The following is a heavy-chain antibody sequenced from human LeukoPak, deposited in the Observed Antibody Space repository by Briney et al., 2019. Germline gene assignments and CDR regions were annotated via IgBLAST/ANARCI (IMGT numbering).Heavy chain of an antibody. D-gene: IGHD6-13*01. J-gene: IGHJ4*02. CDR1: GFTFSSYA. CDR3: AKDRHSVTWPFDY. CDR2: INGGGDST. V-gene: IGHV3-23*01. Sequence: GGSLRLSCAASGFTFSSYAMSSVRQAPGTGLEWVSTINGGGDSTFYADSVKGRFTISRDNSESTLYLQMNSLRAEDTAVYYCAKDRHSVTWPFDYWGQGTLVTVSS.